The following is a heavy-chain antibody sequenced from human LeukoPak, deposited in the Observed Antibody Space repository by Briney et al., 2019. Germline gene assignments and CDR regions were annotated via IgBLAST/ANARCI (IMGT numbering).Heavy chain of an antibody. Sequence: QSGGSLRLSCAASGFTFGRYSMNWVRQAPGKGLEWISYISSGSSVLNYADSVKGRFTISRDDAKNSLYLQMNSLRAEDTAVYYCARDPPALVAYLYAFDIWGQGTMVTVSS. CDR1: GFTFGRYS. CDR2: ISSGSSVL. CDR3: ARDPPALVAYLYAFDI. V-gene: IGHV3-48*04. D-gene: IGHD5-12*01. J-gene: IGHJ3*02.